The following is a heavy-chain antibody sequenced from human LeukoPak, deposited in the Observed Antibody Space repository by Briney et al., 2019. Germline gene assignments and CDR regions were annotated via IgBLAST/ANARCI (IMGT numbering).Heavy chain of an antibody. V-gene: IGHV3-23*01. J-gene: IGHJ3*02. CDR3: AKDQWTGQLVRPYAFDI. CDR1: GFTFSSYG. D-gene: IGHD6-13*01. Sequence: GGTLRLSCAASGFTFSSYGMSWVRQAPGKGLEWVSAISGSGGSTYYADSVKGRFTISRDNSKNTLYLQMNSLRAEDTAVYYCAKDQWTGQLVRPYAFDIWGQGTMVTVSS. CDR2: ISGSGGST.